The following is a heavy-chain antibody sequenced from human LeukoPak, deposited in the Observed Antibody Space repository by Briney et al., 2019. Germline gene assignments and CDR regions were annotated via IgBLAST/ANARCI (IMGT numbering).Heavy chain of an antibody. CDR1: GYTFTGYY. V-gene: IGHV1-2*02. J-gene: IGHJ5*02. D-gene: IGHD2-8*01. CDR2: INPNSGGT. Sequence: GASAKVSCKASGYTFTGYYMHWVRQAPGQGLEWMGWINPNSGGTNYAQKFQGRVTMTRDTSISTAYMELSRLRSDDTAVYYCARDGILGYCTNGVCHNWFDPWGQGTLVTVSS. CDR3: ARDGILGYCTNGVCHNWFDP.